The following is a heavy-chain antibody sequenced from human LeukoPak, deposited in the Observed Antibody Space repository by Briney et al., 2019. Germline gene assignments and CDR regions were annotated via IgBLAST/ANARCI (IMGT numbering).Heavy chain of an antibody. V-gene: IGHV4-39*01. CDR1: GGSISSSTYY. Sequence: SETLSLTCTVSGGSISSSTYYWAWIRQPPGNGLEWIGTIFYTGSTYYSPSLKSRVTMSVDTSRNQFSLKLGSVTAADTAVYYCAKHSDHAFHIWSQGTMVTVSS. CDR3: AKHSDHAFHI. J-gene: IGHJ3*02. CDR2: IFYTGST.